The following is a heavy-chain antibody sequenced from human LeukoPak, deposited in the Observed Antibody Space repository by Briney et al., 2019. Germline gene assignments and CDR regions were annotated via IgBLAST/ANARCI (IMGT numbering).Heavy chain of an antibody. V-gene: IGHV4-61*02. D-gene: IGHD3-22*01. CDR3: ARVGYYYDSSGYHYDAFDI. J-gene: IGHJ3*02. CDR1: GDSISSGNYY. Sequence: SETLSLTCTVSGDSISSGNYYWTWIRQPAGKGLEWIGRIYTSGSTNYNPSLKSRVTISVDTSKNQFSLKLSSVTAADTAVYYCARVGYYYDSSGYHYDAFDIWGQGTMVTVSS. CDR2: IYTSGST.